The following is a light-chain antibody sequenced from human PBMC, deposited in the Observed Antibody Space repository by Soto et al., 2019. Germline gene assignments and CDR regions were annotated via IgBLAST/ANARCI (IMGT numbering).Light chain of an antibody. V-gene: IGLV1-44*01. J-gene: IGLJ2*01. CDR1: SSNIGRNT. CDR2: SNN. Sequence: QSVLTQPPSASGTPGQRVTISCSGSSSNIGRNTVNWYQQLPGTAPKLLIYSNNQRPSGVPDRFSGSESGTSASLAISGLQSEDEADYYCAAWDDSLNAVVFGGGTKVTVL. CDR3: AAWDDSLNAVV.